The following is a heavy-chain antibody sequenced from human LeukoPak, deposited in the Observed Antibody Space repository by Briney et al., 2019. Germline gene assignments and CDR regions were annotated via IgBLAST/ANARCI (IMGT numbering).Heavy chain of an antibody. J-gene: IGHJ4*02. D-gene: IGHD6-13*01. CDR2: IYYSGST. CDR1: GGSISSGGYY. Sequence: TLSLTCTVSGGSISSGGYYWSWIRQHPGKGLEWIGYIYYSGSTFYNPSLESRVTISRDTPKNQFSLKLSFVAAADTALYYCARRMTTAGYFDYWGQGTLVTVSS. CDR3: ARRMTTAGYFDY. V-gene: IGHV4-31*03.